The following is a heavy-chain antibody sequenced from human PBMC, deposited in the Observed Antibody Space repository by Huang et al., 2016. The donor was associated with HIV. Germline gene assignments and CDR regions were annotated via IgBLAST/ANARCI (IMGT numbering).Heavy chain of an antibody. Sequence: QVQLVQPGAEVKKPGASVKVSCKASGYTFTGYDMHWVRESPGQGLGWMGWINPNSGGTNYAQKFQGRVTMTRDTSISTAYMELSRLRSDDTAVYYCVRWGSSSFAIDYWGQGTLVTVPS. J-gene: IGHJ4*02. CDR1: GYTFTGYD. CDR2: INPNSGGT. V-gene: IGHV1-2*02. CDR3: VRWGSSSFAIDY. D-gene: IGHD6-6*01.